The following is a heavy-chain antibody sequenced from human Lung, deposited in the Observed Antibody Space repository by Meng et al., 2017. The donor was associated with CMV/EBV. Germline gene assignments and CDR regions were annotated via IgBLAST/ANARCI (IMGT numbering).Heavy chain of an antibody. CDR3: ARLTGTVYVHWFDS. CDR1: GGSFSGSY. J-gene: IGHJ5*01. CDR2: IDDTGRT. D-gene: IGHD1-7*01. Sequence: SXTXSLXXAVYGGSFSGSYWHWIRQPPGMSLEWIGEIDDTGRTKYSPSLNSRVTMLLDTSKKQFSLKLSSVTAADTAVYYCARLTGTVYVHWFDSWGQGTLVTVSS. V-gene: IGHV4-34*01.